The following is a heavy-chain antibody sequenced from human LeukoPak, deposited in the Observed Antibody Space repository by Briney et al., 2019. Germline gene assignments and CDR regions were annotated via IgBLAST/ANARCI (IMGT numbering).Heavy chain of an antibody. J-gene: IGHJ4*02. D-gene: IGHD2-15*01. CDR1: GFIFHDYA. CDR2: ISWNSGTI. Sequence: GRSLRLSCAASGFIFHDYAMHWVRQAPGKGLEWVSGISWNSGTIGYADSVKGRFTISRDNAKNSLYLQMSSQRPEDTALYYCAKDIEVVVAATQTSCFDYWGQGTLVTVSS. V-gene: IGHV3-9*01. CDR3: AKDIEVVVAATQTSCFDY.